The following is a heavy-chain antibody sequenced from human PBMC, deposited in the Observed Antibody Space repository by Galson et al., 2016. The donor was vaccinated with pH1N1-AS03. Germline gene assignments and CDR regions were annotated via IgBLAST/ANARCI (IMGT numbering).Heavy chain of an antibody. Sequence: SLRLSCAGSGFTFNNTWMSWVRQAPGEGLEWVGRIKSKTDGGTTEYAAPVKGRFTIPRDDSRDTLHLQMNSLKTEGSALYYCVTGGNNFGHEYWGQGTLVTVSS. CDR2: IKSKTDGGTT. J-gene: IGHJ4*01. V-gene: IGHV3-15*01. D-gene: IGHD1/OR15-1a*01. CDR3: VTGGNNFGHEY. CDR1: GFTFNNTW.